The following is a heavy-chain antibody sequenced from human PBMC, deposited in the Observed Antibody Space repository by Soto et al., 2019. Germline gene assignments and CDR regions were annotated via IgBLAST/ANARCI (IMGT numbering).Heavy chain of an antibody. Sequence: GGSLRLSCAASGFTFSSYAMSWVRQAPGKGLEWVSAISGSGGSTYYADSVKGRFTISRDNSKNTLYLQMNSLRAEDTAVYYCANSLGGYSYGYDDWGQGTLVTVAS. D-gene: IGHD5-18*01. CDR2: ISGSGGST. V-gene: IGHV3-23*01. CDR3: ANSLGGYSYGYDD. J-gene: IGHJ4*02. CDR1: GFTFSSYA.